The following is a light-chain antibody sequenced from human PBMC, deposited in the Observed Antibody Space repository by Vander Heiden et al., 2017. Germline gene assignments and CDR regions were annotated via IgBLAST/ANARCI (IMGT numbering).Light chain of an antibody. V-gene: IGKV1-16*02. CDR3: QQENSYPYT. J-gene: IGKJ2*01. Sequence: DIQMTQSPSSLSASVGDRVTITCRASQDISNYLTWFQQKPGKAPKSLIYAASNLQSGVPSKFSGSGFGTDFTLTISSLQSEDFATYYCQQENSYPYTSGQGTKLEIK. CDR1: QDISNY. CDR2: AAS.